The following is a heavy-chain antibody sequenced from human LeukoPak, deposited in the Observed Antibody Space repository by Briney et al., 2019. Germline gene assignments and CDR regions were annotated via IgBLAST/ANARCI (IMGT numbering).Heavy chain of an antibody. D-gene: IGHD3-22*01. Sequence: GESLKISCEASGYTFSNYWIGWVRQMPGKGLEWMGIIYPDDSNTIYSPSFQGQVTISADKSISTAYLQWSSLKASDTAMYYCARLAYYYDSSGYRGVYYFDYWGQGTLVTVSS. CDR2: IYPDDSNT. J-gene: IGHJ4*02. V-gene: IGHV5-51*01. CDR1: GYTFSNYW. CDR3: ARLAYYYDSSGYRGVYYFDY.